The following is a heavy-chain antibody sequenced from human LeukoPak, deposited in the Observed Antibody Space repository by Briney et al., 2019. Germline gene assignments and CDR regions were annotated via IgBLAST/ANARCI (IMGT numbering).Heavy chain of an antibody. CDR2: ISGSGDNT. CDR1: GFSFSSYA. Sequence: GGSLRLSCAASGFSFSSYAMSWVRQAPGKGLEWVSSISGSGDNTYYAETVKGRFTISRDNSKNTLFLQMNSLRAEDTAVFYCAKRSGYTTGWFFDFWGQGTLVTVSS. V-gene: IGHV3-23*01. J-gene: IGHJ4*02. CDR3: AKRSGYTTGWFFDF. D-gene: IGHD6-19*01.